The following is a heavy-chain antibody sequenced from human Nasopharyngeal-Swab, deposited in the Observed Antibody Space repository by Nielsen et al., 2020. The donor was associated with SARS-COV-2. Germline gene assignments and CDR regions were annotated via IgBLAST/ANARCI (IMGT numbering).Heavy chain of an antibody. CDR2: ISSSSSYI. J-gene: IGHJ4*02. D-gene: IGHD3-22*01. V-gene: IGHV3-21*01. Sequence: VRQMPGKGLEWVSSISSSSSYIYYADSVKGRFTISRDNAKNSLYLQMNSLRAEDTAVYYCAGDKSVRNWGQGTLVTVSS. CDR3: AGDKSVRN.